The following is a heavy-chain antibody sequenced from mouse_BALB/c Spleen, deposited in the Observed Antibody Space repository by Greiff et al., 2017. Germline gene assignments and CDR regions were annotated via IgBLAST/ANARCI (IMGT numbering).Heavy chain of an antibody. CDR1: GYAFTNYL. J-gene: IGHJ4*01. CDR2: INPGSGGT. Sequence: QVQLKQSGAELVRPGTSVKVSCKASGYAFTNYLIEWVKQRPGQGLEWIGVINPGSGGTNYNEKFKGKATLTADKSSSTAYMQLSSLTSDDSAVYFCARLRGAMDYWGQGTSVTVSS. CDR3: ARLRGAMDY. V-gene: IGHV1-54*01.